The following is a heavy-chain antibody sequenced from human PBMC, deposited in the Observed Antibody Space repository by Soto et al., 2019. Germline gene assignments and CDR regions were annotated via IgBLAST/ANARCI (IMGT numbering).Heavy chain of an antibody. CDR3: ARDLRSGYDLDYFDY. CDR1: GYTFTSYG. V-gene: IGHV1-18*01. CDR2: ISAYNGNT. J-gene: IGHJ4*02. D-gene: IGHD5-12*01. Sequence: ASVKVSCKASGYTFTSYGISWVRQAPGQGLEWMGWISAYNGNTNYAQKLQGRVTMTTDTSTSTAYMELRSLRSDDTAVYYCARDLRSGYDLDYFDYRGQGTLVTVSS.